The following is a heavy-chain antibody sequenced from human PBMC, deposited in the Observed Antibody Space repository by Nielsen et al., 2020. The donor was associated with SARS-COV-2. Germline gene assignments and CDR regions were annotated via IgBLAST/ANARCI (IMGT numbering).Heavy chain of an antibody. V-gene: IGHV3-30-3*01. Sequence: GESLKTPCAAPGFTFSSYAMHWVRQAPGKGPEWVAVITYDGSNKYYADSVKGRFTISRDNPKNTLYLQMNSLRAEDTAVYYCARDDGVWFGELSPDYWGQGTLVTVSS. J-gene: IGHJ4*02. CDR3: ARDDGVWFGELSPDY. CDR1: GFTFSSYA. CDR2: ITYDGSNK. D-gene: IGHD3-10*01.